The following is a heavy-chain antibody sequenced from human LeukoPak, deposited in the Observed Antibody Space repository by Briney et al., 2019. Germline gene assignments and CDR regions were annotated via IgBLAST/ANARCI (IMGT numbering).Heavy chain of an antibody. D-gene: IGHD6-19*01. Sequence: SETLSLTCTASGGSISSSSYYWGWIRQPPGKGLEWIGSIYYSGNTYYNPSLKSRVTISVDTSKNQFSLKLSSVTAADTAVYFCARRIAVALKENWFDPWGQGTLVTVSS. CDR2: IYYSGNT. J-gene: IGHJ5*02. CDR3: ARRIAVALKENWFDP. V-gene: IGHV4-39*01. CDR1: GGSISSSSYY.